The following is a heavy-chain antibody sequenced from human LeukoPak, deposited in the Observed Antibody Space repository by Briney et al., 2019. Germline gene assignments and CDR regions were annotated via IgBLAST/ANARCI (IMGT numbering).Heavy chain of an antibody. CDR1: GVSISDSNYY. CDR3: ARHPGRYYYGMDV. CDR2: IYYSGST. V-gene: IGHV4-39*01. J-gene: IGHJ6*02. Sequence: KPSETLSLTCTVSGVSISDSNYYWGWIRQPPGQGLEWIGSIYYSGSTYHNPSLKSRVTLSVDTSKNQFSLRLSSVTATDTSVYFCARHPGRYYYGMDVWGQGTTITVSS.